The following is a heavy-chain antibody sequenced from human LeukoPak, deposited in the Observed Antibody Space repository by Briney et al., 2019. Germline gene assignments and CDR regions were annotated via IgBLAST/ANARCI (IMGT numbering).Heavy chain of an antibody. D-gene: IGHD6-13*01. J-gene: IGHJ4*02. Sequence: SETLSLTCTVSGGSTSSYYWSWIRQPPGKGLEWIGYIYYSGSTNYNPSLESRVTISVDTSKNQFSLKLSSVTAADTAVYYCARRYSNSWWAFDYWGQGTLVTVSS. CDR3: ARRYSNSWWAFDY. CDR2: IYYSGST. CDR1: GGSTSSYY. V-gene: IGHV4-59*08.